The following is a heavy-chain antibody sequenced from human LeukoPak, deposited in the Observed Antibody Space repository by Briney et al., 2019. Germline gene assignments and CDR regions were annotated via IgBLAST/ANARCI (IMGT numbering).Heavy chain of an antibody. CDR3: AKARLWFGELFTPDAFDI. V-gene: IGHV3-30*02. CDR1: GFTFSSYG. J-gene: IGHJ3*02. CDR2: IRYDGSNK. D-gene: IGHD3-10*01. Sequence: GGSLRLSCAASGFTFSSYGMHWVRQAPGKGLEWVAFIRYDGSNKYYADSVKGRFTISRDNSKNTLDLQMNTPRAEDTAVYYCAKARLWFGELFTPDAFDIWGQGTMVTVSS.